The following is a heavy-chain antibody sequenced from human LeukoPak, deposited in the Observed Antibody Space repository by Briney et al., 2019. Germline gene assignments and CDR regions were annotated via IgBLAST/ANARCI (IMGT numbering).Heavy chain of an antibody. CDR2: ISGTSTAI. CDR3: ASRDYFDY. J-gene: IGHJ4*02. Sequence: AGGSLRLSCAASGFTFSSSNMHWVRQAPGKGLEWVSFISGTSTAIYYADSVKGRFTISRDNAKNSLYLQMNSLRDEDTAVYYCASRDYFDYWGQGTLVTVSS. V-gene: IGHV3-48*02. CDR1: GFTFSSSN.